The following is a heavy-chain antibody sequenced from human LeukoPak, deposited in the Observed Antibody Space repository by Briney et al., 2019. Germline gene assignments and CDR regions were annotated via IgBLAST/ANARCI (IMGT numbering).Heavy chain of an antibody. D-gene: IGHD5-24*01. J-gene: IGHJ4*02. CDR1: GITFSSYW. Sequence: GGSLRLSCAASGITFSSYWMSWVRQAPGKGLEWVANIKQDGSEKNYVDSAKGRFTISRDNAKNSLYMQMKSLRVEDTAVYYCAGLDGVRLAHYRGQGTLVTVSS. V-gene: IGHV3-7*01. CDR3: AGLDGVRLAHY. CDR2: IKQDGSEK.